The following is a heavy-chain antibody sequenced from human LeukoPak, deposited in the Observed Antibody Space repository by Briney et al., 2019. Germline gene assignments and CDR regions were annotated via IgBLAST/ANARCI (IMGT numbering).Heavy chain of an antibody. CDR1: GGSISSSNW. Sequence: PSGTLSLTCAVSGGSISSSNWWSWVRQPPGKGLEWIGEIYHSGSTNYNPSLKSRVTISVDKSKNQFSLKLSSVTAADTAVYYCARDLSRYYDSSGPFDYWGQGTLVTVSS. J-gene: IGHJ4*02. CDR3: ARDLSRYYDSSGPFDY. D-gene: IGHD3-22*01. CDR2: IYHSGST. V-gene: IGHV4-4*02.